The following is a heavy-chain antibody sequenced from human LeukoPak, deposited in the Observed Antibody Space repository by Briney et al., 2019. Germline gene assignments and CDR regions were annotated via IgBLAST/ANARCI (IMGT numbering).Heavy chain of an antibody. V-gene: IGHV4-59*01. Sequence: SGTLSLTCTVSGGSISSYYWSWIRQPPGKGLEWIACFSYSGSTKYNTSLKSRVTISVDTSKNQLSLKLSSVTAADTAVYYCAREPGFDSSGYLNWFDPWGQGTLVTVSS. CDR1: GGSISSYY. CDR2: FSYSGST. J-gene: IGHJ5*02. CDR3: AREPGFDSSGYLNWFDP. D-gene: IGHD3-22*01.